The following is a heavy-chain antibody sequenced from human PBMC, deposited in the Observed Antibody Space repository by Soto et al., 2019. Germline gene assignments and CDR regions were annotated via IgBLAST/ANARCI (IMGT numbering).Heavy chain of an antibody. V-gene: IGHV1-69*08. CDR3: AREEYYYGSGAFFDY. Sequence: QVQLVQSGAEVKKPGSSVKVSCKASGGTFSSYTISWVRQAPGQGLEWMGRSIPILGIANYAQKFQGRVTITADKSTNTAYMELSSLRSEDTAVYYCAREEYYYGSGAFFDYWGQGTLVTVSS. CDR1: GGTFSSYT. CDR2: SIPILGIA. D-gene: IGHD3-10*01. J-gene: IGHJ4*02.